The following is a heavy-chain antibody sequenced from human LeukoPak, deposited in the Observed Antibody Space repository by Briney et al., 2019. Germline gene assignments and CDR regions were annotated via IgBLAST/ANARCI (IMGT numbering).Heavy chain of an antibody. Sequence: SETLSLTCAVYGGSFSGYYWSWIRQPPGKGLEWIGEISYSGSTNYNPSLKNRATISVDTSKNQFSLELSSVTAADTAVYYCARHNYDSSGYYRWLGYWGQGTLVTVSS. D-gene: IGHD3-22*01. CDR1: GGSFSGYY. CDR2: ISYSGST. CDR3: ARHNYDSSGYYRWLGY. V-gene: IGHV4-34*01. J-gene: IGHJ4*02.